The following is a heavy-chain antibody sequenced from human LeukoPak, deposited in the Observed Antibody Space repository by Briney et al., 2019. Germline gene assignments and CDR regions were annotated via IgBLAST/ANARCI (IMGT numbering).Heavy chain of an antibody. J-gene: IGHJ4*02. V-gene: IGHV3-33*01. CDR1: GFTFRTYG. CDR3: ARDRNWYFDS. D-gene: IGHD1-20*01. Sequence: GGSLRLSCAASGFTFRTYGMYWVRQTPGKGLEWVAGIWYDGSNKYNVDSVTGRFTISRDNSNNTLFLQLDSLRAEDTAVYYCARDRNWYFDSWGQGTLVTVSS. CDR2: IWYDGSNK.